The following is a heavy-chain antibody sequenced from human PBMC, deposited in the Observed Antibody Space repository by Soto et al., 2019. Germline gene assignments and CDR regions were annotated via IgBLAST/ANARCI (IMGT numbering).Heavy chain of an antibody. J-gene: IGHJ2*01. D-gene: IGHD2-15*01. CDR1: GFTFSSYW. Sequence: GGSLRLSCAASGFTFSSYWMSWVRQAPGKGLEWVANIKQDGSEKYYVDSVKGRFTISRDNAKNSLYLQMNSLRAEETAVYYCARDPILYCSGGSCYSYDWYFDLWGRGTLVTVSS. CDR3: ARDPILYCSGGSCYSYDWYFDL. V-gene: IGHV3-7*01. CDR2: IKQDGSEK.